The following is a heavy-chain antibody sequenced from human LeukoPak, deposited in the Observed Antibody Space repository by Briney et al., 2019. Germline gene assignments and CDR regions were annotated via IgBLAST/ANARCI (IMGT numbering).Heavy chain of an antibody. CDR2: VSYDGSNI. CDR3: AKSLDAQAVADPSDY. J-gene: IGHJ4*02. D-gene: IGHD6-19*01. CDR1: GFIFSTYD. V-gene: IGHV3-30*18. Sequence: GGSLRLSCAASGFIFSTYDMHWIRQVPGKGLEWVAVVSYDGSNIYHAASVQGRFTISRDNSKNTLYLQMNSLRAEDTAAYYCAKSLDAQAVADPSDYWGQGTLVTVSS.